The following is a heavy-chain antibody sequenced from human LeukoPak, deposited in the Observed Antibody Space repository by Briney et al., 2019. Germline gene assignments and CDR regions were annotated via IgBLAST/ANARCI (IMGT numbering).Heavy chain of an antibody. CDR3: ARGGYYGSGNDFRFDP. J-gene: IGHJ5*02. D-gene: IGHD3-10*01. Sequence: SETLSLTCTVSGYSISSGYYWGWIRQPPGKGLEWIGYIYYSGSTNYNPSLKSRVTISVDTSKNQFSLKLSSVTPADTAVYYCARGGYYGSGNDFRFDPWGQGTLVTVSS. CDR2: IYYSGST. CDR1: GYSISSGYY. V-gene: IGHV4-61*01.